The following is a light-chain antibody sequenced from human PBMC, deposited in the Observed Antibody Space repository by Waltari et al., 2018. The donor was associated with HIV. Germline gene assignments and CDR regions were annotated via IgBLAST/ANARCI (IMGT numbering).Light chain of an antibody. CDR3: QQTYSLPLT. Sequence: DIQMTQSPSPLSASVGDSVTLTCRASQNITTYLSWYQQKPGKAPLLLLYAASTLQSGVASRFSGSGSGTDFTLTISSLQPGDFASYYCQQTYSLPLTFGGGTKVVIK. CDR1: QNITTY. J-gene: IGKJ4*01. V-gene: IGKV1-39*01. CDR2: AAS.